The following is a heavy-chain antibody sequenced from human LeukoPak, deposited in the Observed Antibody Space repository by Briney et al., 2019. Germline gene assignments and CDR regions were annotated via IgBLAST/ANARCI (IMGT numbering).Heavy chain of an antibody. V-gene: IGHV3-53*01. CDR3: ARGLSGSYHYFDY. J-gene: IGHJ4*02. D-gene: IGHD1-26*01. CDR2: IYSGGST. Sequence: PGGSLRLSCAASGFTFSSCWMSWVRQAPGKGLEWVSVIYSGGSTYYADSVKGRFTISRDNSKNTLYLQVNSLRAEDTAVYYCARGLSGSYHYFDYWGQGTLVTVSS. CDR1: GFTFSSCW.